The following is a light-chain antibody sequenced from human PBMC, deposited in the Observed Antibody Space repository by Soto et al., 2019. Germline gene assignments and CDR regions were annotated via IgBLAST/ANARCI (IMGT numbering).Light chain of an antibody. V-gene: IGLV1-36*01. CDR2: YDD. Sequence: QSVLTQPPSVSEAPRQRVTISCSGSSSNIGNNAVNWYQQLPGKAPKLLVYYDDLLPSGVSDRCSGSKSGTSASLAISGLQSEDEAVYYCAAWDDSLDVVLFGGGTKVTVL. CDR1: SSNIGNNA. CDR3: AAWDDSLDVVL. J-gene: IGLJ2*01.